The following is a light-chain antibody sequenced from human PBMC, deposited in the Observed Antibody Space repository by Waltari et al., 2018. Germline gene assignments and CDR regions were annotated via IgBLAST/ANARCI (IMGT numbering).Light chain of an antibody. Sequence: QSALTQPASVSGSPGQSITISCTGTRSDIGGYNYVSWYQQHAGKAPRLILYDVSQRPPGVSSRFSGSKSGTTASLTISGLQADDEADYYCSSYTNTNSLALFGAGTKVTVL. CDR3: SSYTNTNSLAL. CDR2: DVS. J-gene: IGLJ1*01. V-gene: IGLV2-14*03. CDR1: RSDIGGYNY.